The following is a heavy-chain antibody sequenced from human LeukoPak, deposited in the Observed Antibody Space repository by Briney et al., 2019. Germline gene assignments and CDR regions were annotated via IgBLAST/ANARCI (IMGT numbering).Heavy chain of an antibody. CDR1: GYSFTNYW. J-gene: IGHJ3*01. CDR3: TRRSLLLGQSMARKDDAFDF. CDR2: IYPGDSDT. Sequence: GESLKISCKGSGYSFTNYWIGWVRQMPGKGLEWMGIIYPGDSDTRFSPSFQGQVTISADKSIDTAYLQWSSLKASGTAMYYCTRRSLLLGQSMARKDDAFDFWGQGTMVTVSS. D-gene: IGHD3-22*01. V-gene: IGHV5-51*01.